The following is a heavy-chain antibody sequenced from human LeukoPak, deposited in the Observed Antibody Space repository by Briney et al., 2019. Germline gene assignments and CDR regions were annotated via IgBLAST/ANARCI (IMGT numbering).Heavy chain of an antibody. CDR1: GYTFTSYA. V-gene: IGHV1-3*03. CDR2: INAGNGNT. D-gene: IGHD6-19*01. J-gene: IGHJ4*02. Sequence: GASVKVSCKASGYTFTSYAMHWVRQAPGQRLEWMGWINAGNGNTKYSQEFQGRVTITRDTSASTAYMELSSLRSEDMAVYYCAREGSGWYGLFDYWGQGTLVTVSS. CDR3: AREGSGWYGLFDY.